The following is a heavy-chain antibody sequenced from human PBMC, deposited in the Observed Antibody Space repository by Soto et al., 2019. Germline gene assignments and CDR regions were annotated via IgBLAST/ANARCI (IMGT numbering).Heavy chain of an antibody. J-gene: IGHJ4*02. D-gene: IGHD3-9*01. CDR3: ARDSPYYDILTGYYFDY. CDR1: GFTFSSYW. Sequence: PGGSLRLSCEASGFTFSSYWMSWVRQAPGKGLEWVANIKQDGSEKYYVDSVKGRFTISRDDAKNSLYLQMNSLRAEDTAIYYCARDSPYYDILTGYYFDYWGQGTLVTVS. CDR2: IKQDGSEK. V-gene: IGHV3-7*01.